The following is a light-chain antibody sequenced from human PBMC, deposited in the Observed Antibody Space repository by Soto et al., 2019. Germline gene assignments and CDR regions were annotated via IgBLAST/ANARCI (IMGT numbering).Light chain of an antibody. Sequence: SYELTQPPSVSVSPGQPASIPCSGDKLGDKYACWYQQKPGQSPVLVIYQDSKRPSGIPGRFSGSNSGNTATLTISGTQAMDEADYYCQAWDSSTGVFGTGTKVTVL. CDR2: QDS. CDR3: QAWDSSTGV. V-gene: IGLV3-1*01. J-gene: IGLJ1*01. CDR1: KLGDKY.